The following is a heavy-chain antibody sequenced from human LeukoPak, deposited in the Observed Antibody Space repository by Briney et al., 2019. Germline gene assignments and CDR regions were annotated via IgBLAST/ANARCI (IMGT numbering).Heavy chain of an antibody. CDR2: IYSGGST. D-gene: IGHD1-26*01. Sequence: GGSLRLSCAASGFTFSSHWMNWVRQAPGKGLEWVSVIYSGGSTYYADSVKGRFTISRDNSKNTLYLQMNSLRAEDTAVYYCARVIVGATIHFDYWGQGTLVTVSS. CDR3: ARVIVGATIHFDY. V-gene: IGHV3-66*01. CDR1: GFTFSSHW. J-gene: IGHJ4*02.